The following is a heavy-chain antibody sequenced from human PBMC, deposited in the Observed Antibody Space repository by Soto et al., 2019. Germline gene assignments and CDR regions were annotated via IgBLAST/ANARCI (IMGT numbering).Heavy chain of an antibody. Sequence: SQTLSPTCAISEDSVSSNSATWNWIRQSPSRGLEWLGRTYYRSKWYNEYAVSVKSRITINPDTSKNQFSLQLNSVTPEDTAVYYCARATRTWFDPWGQGTLVTVSS. J-gene: IGHJ5*02. D-gene: IGHD4-17*01. CDR1: EDSVSSNSAT. V-gene: IGHV6-1*01. CDR3: ARATRTWFDP. CDR2: TYYRSKWYN.